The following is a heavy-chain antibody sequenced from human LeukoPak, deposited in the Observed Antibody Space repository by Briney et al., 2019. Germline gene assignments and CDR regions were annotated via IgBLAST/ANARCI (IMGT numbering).Heavy chain of an antibody. CDR1: GGSISSYY. CDR2: IYYSGST. V-gene: IGHV4-59*08. D-gene: IGHD4-17*01. Sequence: PSETLSLTCTVSGGSISSYYWSWIRQPPGKGLEWIGYIYYSGSTNYNPSPKSRVTISVDTSKNQFSLRLSSVTAADTAVYYCARFGGLRSSFDYWGQGTLVTVSS. CDR3: ARFGGLRSSFDY. J-gene: IGHJ4*02.